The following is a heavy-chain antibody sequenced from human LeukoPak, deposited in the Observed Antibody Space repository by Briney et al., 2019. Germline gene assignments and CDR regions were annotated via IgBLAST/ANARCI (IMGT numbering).Heavy chain of an antibody. CDR3: ARVYSSSWFLFDY. Sequence: ASVKVSCKASGYTFTGYYMHWVRQAPGQGLEWMGWIDPNSGGTNYAQKFQGRVTMTRDTSISTAYMELSRLRSDDTAVYYCARVYSSSWFLFDYWGQGTLVTVSS. CDR2: IDPNSGGT. D-gene: IGHD6-13*01. J-gene: IGHJ4*02. CDR1: GYTFTGYY. V-gene: IGHV1-2*02.